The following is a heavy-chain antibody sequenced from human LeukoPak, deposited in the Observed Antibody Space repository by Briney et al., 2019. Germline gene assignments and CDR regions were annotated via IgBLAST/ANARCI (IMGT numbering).Heavy chain of an antibody. CDR3: ARDRDYY. CDR1: GFTFSTYA. V-gene: IGHV3-30-3*01. D-gene: IGHD2-21*02. CDR2: ISYDGSNK. Sequence: GGSLRLSCAASGFTFSTYAMHWVRQAPGKGLEWVAVISYDGSNKYYAASVKGRFTISRDNSKNTLYLQMNSLTAEDTAVYYCARDRDYYWGQGTLVTVSS. J-gene: IGHJ4*02.